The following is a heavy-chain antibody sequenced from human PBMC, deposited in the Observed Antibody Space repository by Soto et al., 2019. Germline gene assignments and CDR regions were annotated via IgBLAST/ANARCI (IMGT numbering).Heavy chain of an antibody. V-gene: IGHV1-69*01. CDR2: VIHLFNTP. CDR3: GLASKWERLGYCYGMDV. CDR1: GGTFTTFA. Sequence: QVQLVQSGAEVKKPGSSAKVSCKASGGTFTTFAFTWVRQAPGQGFEWMGGVIHLFNTPDYAQKFQGRVTITAAESTSTVYLELSGLSSDATDVYFCGLASKWERLGYCYGMDVWGQGTTVIVSS. J-gene: IGHJ6*02. D-gene: IGHD5-18*01.